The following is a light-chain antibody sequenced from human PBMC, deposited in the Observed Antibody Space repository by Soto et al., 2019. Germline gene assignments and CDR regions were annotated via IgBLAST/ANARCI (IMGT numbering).Light chain of an antibody. CDR1: SGDVGAYNY. J-gene: IGLJ2*01. Sequence: QSALTQPPSASGSPGQSVTISCTGTSGDVGAYNYVSWYQQHPGEAPKLMIFEVSKRPSGVPDRFSGSRSGNTASLTVSGLQAEDEADYYCSAYAGSNVRLFGGGTKLTVL. V-gene: IGLV2-8*01. CDR2: EVS. CDR3: SAYAGSNVRL.